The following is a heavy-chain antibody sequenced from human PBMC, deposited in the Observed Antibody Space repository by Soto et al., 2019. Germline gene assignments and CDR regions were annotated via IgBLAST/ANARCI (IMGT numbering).Heavy chain of an antibody. J-gene: IGHJ4*02. CDR2: IYRTGNT. CDR3: ASRDPGTSVDY. CDR1: GGSFTSNNW. V-gene: IGHV4-4*02. D-gene: IGHD1-7*01. Sequence: SETLSLTCAVSGGSFTSNNWWTWVRQPPGQGLEWIGEIYRTGNTNYNPSLKSRVTISLDKSENQFSLKVTSLTAADTAVYYCASRDPGTSVDYWGQGTLVTVSS.